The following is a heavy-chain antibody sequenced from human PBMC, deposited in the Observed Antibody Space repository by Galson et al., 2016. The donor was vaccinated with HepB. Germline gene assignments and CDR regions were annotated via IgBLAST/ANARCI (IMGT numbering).Heavy chain of an antibody. D-gene: IGHD2-21*02. CDR2: ISYHGNTK. CDR1: GFTFSYYG. J-gene: IGHJ1*01. V-gene: IGHV3-30*18. Sequence: SLRLSCAASGFTFSYYGTHWVRQAPGKGLEWVAVISYHGNTKYYSDSVKGRFTISRDNSKSTLYLQMNSLRAEDTAVYYCAKDLRHTVVVTLGAIQHWGQGTPVTVSS. CDR3: AKDLRHTVVVTLGAIQH.